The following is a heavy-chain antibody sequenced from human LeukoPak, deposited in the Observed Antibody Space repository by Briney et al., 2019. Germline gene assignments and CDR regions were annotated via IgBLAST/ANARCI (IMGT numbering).Heavy chain of an antibody. D-gene: IGHD3-10*01. CDR1: GGSISSYY. V-gene: IGHV4-4*07. Sequence: SETLSLTCTVSGGSISSYYWSWIRQPAGKGLEWIGRISASGSTNYAPSLRSRVTISVDTSKNQFSLKLSSVTAADTAVYYCARGSSYMDVWGKGTAVTVSS. CDR3: ARGSSYMDV. J-gene: IGHJ6*03. CDR2: ISASGST.